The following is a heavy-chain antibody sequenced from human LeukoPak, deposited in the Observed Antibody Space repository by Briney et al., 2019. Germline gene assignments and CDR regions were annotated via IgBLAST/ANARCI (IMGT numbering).Heavy chain of an antibody. D-gene: IGHD4-17*01. J-gene: IGHJ4*02. V-gene: IGHV1-8*01. CDR2: MNPNSGNT. Sequence: GASVKVSCKASGYTFTSYDINWVRQATGQGLEWMGWMNPNSGNTGYAQKFQGRVTMTRNTSISTAYMELSSLRSEDTAVYYCARDLNGDYAFDYWGQGTLVTVSS. CDR1: GYTFTSYD. CDR3: ARDLNGDYAFDY.